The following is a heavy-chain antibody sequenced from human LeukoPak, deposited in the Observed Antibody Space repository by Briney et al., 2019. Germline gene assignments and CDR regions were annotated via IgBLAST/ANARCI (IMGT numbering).Heavy chain of an antibody. CDR2: INHRGST. Sequence: SETLSLTCAVYGGSFSGYYWSWIRQPPGKGLEWIGEINHRGSTNYNPSLKSRVTISVDTSKNQFSLKLSSVTAADTAVYYCARRGLEYYYDSSGYYGRKGGYFDYWGQGTLVTVSS. CDR3: ARRGLEYYYDSSGYYGRKGGYFDY. D-gene: IGHD3-22*01. V-gene: IGHV4-34*01. J-gene: IGHJ4*02. CDR1: GGSFSGYY.